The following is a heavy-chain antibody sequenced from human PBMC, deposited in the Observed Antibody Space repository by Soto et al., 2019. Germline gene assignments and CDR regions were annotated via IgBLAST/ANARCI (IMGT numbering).Heavy chain of an antibody. CDR2: ISGDGRDK. CDR1: GFTFSSYA. D-gene: IGHD6-19*01. Sequence: QVQLVESGGGVVQPGRSLRLSCAASGFTFSSYAMHWVRQAPGKGLEWVAVISGDGRDKYHADSVKGRFTISRDNSKNTLYLQMNSLRAEDTAVYYCAKDRTPVADYYFDYWGQGTLVTFSS. CDR3: AKDRTPVADYYFDY. V-gene: IGHV3-30*18. J-gene: IGHJ4*02.